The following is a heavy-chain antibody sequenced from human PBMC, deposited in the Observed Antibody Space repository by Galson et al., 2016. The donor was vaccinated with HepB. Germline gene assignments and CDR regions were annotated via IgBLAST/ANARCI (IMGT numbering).Heavy chain of an antibody. Sequence: SLRLSCAASGFTFDDYAMHWVRQAPGKGLEWVSGISWNTGSVDYADSVKGRLTTSRDNAKNSLYLQMNSLRVEDTALYYCAKDTAPMVRGVTLDYWGQGTLVTVSS. J-gene: IGHJ4*02. D-gene: IGHD3-10*01. V-gene: IGHV3-9*01. CDR3: AKDTAPMVRGVTLDY. CDR1: GFTFDDYA. CDR2: ISWNTGSV.